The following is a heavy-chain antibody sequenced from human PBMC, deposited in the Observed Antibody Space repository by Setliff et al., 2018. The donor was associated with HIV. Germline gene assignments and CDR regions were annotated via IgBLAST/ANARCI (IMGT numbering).Heavy chain of an antibody. CDR1: GGTFSDYS. CDR3: ARGRCTGGTCSGRYSYLRIDV. V-gene: IGHV4-34*01. J-gene: IGHJ4*02. Sequence: SETLSLTCAVYGGTFSDYSWTWIRRPPGKGLEWIGEIHHSGRTEYNPSLTSRISMSVDSSKNHFSLRMSSVAAADTAVYYCARGRCTGGTCSGRYSYLRIDVWGQGSLVTVSS. D-gene: IGHD2-8*02. CDR2: IHHSGRT.